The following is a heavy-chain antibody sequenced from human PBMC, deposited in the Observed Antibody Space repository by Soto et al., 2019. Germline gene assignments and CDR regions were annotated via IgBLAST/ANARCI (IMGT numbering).Heavy chain of an antibody. Sequence: PLGSLRLSCAASGFTFSSYTMNWVRQDPGKGLEWVSSISSSSSYIFYADSMKGRLTLSRDNAKNSLFLQMNSLRAEDTAVYYCVRVAAAGAGSDEWGKGNMVSVSS. V-gene: IGHV3-21*01. CDR1: GFTFSSYT. J-gene: IGHJ4*02. CDR3: VRVAAAGAGSDE. CDR2: ISSSSSYI. D-gene: IGHD6-13*01.